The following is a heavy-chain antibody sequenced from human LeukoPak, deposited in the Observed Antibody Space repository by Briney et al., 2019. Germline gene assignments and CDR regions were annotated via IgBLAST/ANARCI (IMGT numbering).Heavy chain of an antibody. D-gene: IGHD5-18*01. Sequence: GESLKISCKGSGYSFTSYWIGWVHQMPGKGLEWMGIIYPGDSDTRYSPSFQGQVTISADKSISTAYLQWSSLKASDTAMYYCARSADTAMGPFDYWGQGTLVTVSS. CDR2: IYPGDSDT. CDR1: GYSFTSYW. V-gene: IGHV5-51*07. J-gene: IGHJ4*02. CDR3: ARSADTAMGPFDY.